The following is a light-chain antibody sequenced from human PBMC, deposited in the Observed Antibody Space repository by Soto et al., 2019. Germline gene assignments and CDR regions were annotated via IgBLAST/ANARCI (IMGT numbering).Light chain of an antibody. V-gene: IGKV3D-20*02. CDR2: DAS. CDR1: QTVRNNY. Sequence: EFVLTPSTGTLSLSPVDRATPSLRASQTVRNNYSAWYHQKPRQSPRLLIYDASCRATSIPDRFSGGGSGTDFTPTISSLQPEDFATFYCQQANIFPPIFGQGTRLEIK. J-gene: IGKJ5*01. CDR3: QQANIFPPI.